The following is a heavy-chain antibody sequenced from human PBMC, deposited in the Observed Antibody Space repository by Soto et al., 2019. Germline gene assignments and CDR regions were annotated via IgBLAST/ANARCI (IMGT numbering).Heavy chain of an antibody. CDR2: IYDARRS. J-gene: IGHJ4*02. Sequence: TSETLSLTCAVYGEDLNSYYWSWIRQAPGKGLEWIGEIYDARRSTYNPSLRSRVTISAVASSQQFTLRLISLTAADTAVYYCARSPGYSYGDYWGQGTLVTVSS. CDR3: ARSPGYSYGDY. CDR1: GEDLNSYY. V-gene: IGHV4-34*01. D-gene: IGHD5-18*01.